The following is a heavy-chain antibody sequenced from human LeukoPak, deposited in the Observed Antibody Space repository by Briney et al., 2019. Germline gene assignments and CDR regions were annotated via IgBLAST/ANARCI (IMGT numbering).Heavy chain of an antibody. CDR3: ARESGKFDY. Sequence: GGSLRLSCVASGLPIGDFAMHWVRQAPGQGLEWVSLISGDGVSTFFADSVKGRFSISRDNSKNSLFLEMSSLRAEDTAMYYCARESGKFDYWGQGTLVAVSS. J-gene: IGHJ4*02. V-gene: IGHV3-43*02. CDR1: GLPIGDFA. CDR2: ISGDGVST.